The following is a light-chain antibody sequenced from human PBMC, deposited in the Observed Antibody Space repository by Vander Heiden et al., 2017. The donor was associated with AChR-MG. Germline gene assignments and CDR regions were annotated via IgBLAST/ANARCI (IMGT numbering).Light chain of an antibody. CDR2: WAS. Sequence: DIVMTQSPDSLAVSLGERATINCKSSQSVLYSSNNKNYLAWYQQKPGQPPKLLIYWASTRESGVPDRFSGSGSGTDFTLTISSLHAEDVAVYYCQRYSGTGSTFPSGAKVGI. CDR1: QSVLYSSNNKNY. CDR3: QRYSGTGST. J-gene: IGKJ3*01. V-gene: IGKV4-1*01.